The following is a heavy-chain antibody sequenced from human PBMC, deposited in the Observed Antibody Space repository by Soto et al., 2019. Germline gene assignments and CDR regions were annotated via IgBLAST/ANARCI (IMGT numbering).Heavy chain of an antibody. J-gene: IGHJ4*02. CDR2: IYHSGSS. V-gene: IGHV4-59*02. D-gene: IGHD6-19*01. Sequence: PSETLSLTCTVSGASVGTGYWSWIRQPPGKGLEWIGYIYHSGSSNYNPSLKSRVTILLDTSKNQLSLKLSSVTAADTAVYYCARRYSSGFDYWGQGTLVTVSS. CDR1: GASVGTGY. CDR3: ARRYSSGFDY.